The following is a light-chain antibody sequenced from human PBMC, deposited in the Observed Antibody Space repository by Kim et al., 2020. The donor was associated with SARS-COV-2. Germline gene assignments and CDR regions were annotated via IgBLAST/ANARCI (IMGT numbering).Light chain of an antibody. CDR3: QAWDSSTAV. CDR1: KLGDKF. V-gene: IGLV3-1*01. Sequence: SYELTQPPSVSVSPGQTASITCSGDKLGDKFVSWFQQKPGQSPVLVIFHNINRPSGIPERFSGSKSGNTATLTISGTQAMDEADYYCQAWDSSTAVFGGG. CDR2: HNI. J-gene: IGLJ2*01.